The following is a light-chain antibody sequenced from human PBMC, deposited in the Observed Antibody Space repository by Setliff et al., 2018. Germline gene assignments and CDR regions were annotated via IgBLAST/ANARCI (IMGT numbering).Light chain of an antibody. CDR3: SSYSSRTTLDV. V-gene: IGLV2-14*03. J-gene: IGLJ1*01. CDR1: TSDVGGHNY. Sequence: QSALAQSASVSGFPGQSITISCTGTTSDVGGHNYVSWYQQHPGKAPKLMIYDVSNRPSGVSNRFSGSKSGNTASLTISGLQAEDEADYYCSSYSSRTTLDVFGNGTKVTVL. CDR2: DVS.